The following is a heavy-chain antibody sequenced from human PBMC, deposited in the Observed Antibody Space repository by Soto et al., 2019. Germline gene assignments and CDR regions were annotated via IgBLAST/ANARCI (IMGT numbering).Heavy chain of an antibody. CDR1: GGSITNHY. Sequence: QVQLQESGPRLVTPSETLTLTCSLSGGSITNHYWGWIRQPPGKGLEFIGRIYPSGRAHHNPSLQSRVTMSVDTSKNQFSLKVNSVTAADTAIYYCARDYDVNTAVDYWYFDLWGRGTLVTVSS. D-gene: IGHD5-18*01. J-gene: IGHJ2*01. V-gene: IGHV4-4*07. CDR2: IYPSGRA. CDR3: ARDYDVNTAVDYWYFDL.